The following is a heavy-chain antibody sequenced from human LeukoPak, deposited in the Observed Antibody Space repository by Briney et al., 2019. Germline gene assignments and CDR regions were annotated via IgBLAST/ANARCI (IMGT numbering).Heavy chain of an antibody. D-gene: IGHD3-22*01. V-gene: IGHV1-8*01. Sequence: ASVKVSCKASGYTFTSYDINWLRQATGQGLEWMGWMNPNSGNTGYAQKFQGRVTITRNTSISTAYMELSSLRSEDTAVYYCARGRAHYYYNNCYYNWFDPWGQGTLVTVSS. J-gene: IGHJ5*02. CDR2: MNPNSGNT. CDR3: ARGRAHYYYNNCYYNWFDP. CDR1: GYTFTSYD.